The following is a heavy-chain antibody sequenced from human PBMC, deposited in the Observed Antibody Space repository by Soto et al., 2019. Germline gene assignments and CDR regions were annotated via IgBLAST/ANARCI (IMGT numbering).Heavy chain of an antibody. CDR1: GASVSSNSAA. V-gene: IGHV6-1*01. Sequence: SQTLSLTCAISGASVSSNSAAWNWIRQSPSKGLEWLGRTYYRSKWYNDNAVSVKSRITINPNTSKNQFSLQLNSVTPEDMAVYYCAREKPEYSSGWYHYGTDDWGQGTTANAS. CDR3: AREKPEYSSGWYHYGTDD. D-gene: IGHD6-19*01. CDR2: TYYRSKWYN. J-gene: IGHJ6*02.